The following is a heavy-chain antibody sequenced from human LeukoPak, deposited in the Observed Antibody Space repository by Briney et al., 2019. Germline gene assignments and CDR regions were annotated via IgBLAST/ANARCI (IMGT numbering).Heavy chain of an antibody. D-gene: IGHD6-19*01. CDR2: IWYDGSNK. V-gene: IGHV3-33*01. CDR3: ARDGGVAAKDY. CDR1: GFTFSSYG. J-gene: IGHJ4*02. Sequence: PGRSLRLSCAASGFTFSSYGMHWVRQAPGKGLEWVAVIWYDGSNKYYADSVKGRFTISRDNSKNTPYLQMNSPRAEDTAVYYCARDGGVAAKDYWGQGTLVTVSS.